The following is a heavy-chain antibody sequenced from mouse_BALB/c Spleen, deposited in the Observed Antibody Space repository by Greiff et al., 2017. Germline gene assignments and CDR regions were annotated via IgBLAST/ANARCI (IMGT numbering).Heavy chain of an antibody. CDR1: GYSFTSCSY. J-gene: IGHJ2*01. Sequence: VQLKESGPGLVKPSQSLSLTCSVTGYSFTSCSYWYWIRQFPGNILEWMSYISYDGSNNYNPSLKNRISITRDTSKNQFFLQLNSVTTEDTATYYCARDRATGFDYWGQGTTLTVSS. CDR3: ARDRATGFDY. CDR2: ISYDGSN. D-gene: IGHD3-1*01. V-gene: IGHV3-6*02.